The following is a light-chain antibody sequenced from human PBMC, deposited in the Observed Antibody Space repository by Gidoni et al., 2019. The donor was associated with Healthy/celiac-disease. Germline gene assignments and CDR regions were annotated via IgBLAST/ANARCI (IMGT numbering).Light chain of an antibody. CDR1: SSNIGAGYD. CDR3: QSYDSSLSAVV. CDR2: GNH. J-gene: IGLJ2*01. V-gene: IGLV1-40*01. Sequence: QSVLTQPPSVSGAPGQRVTISCTGSSSNIGAGYDVHWYQQLPGTAPKLLIYGNHNRPSGVPDRFSGSKSGTSASLAITGLQAEDEADYYCQSYDSSLSAVVFGGGTKLTVL.